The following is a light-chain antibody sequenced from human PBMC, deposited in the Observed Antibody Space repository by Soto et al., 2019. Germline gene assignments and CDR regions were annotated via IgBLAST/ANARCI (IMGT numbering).Light chain of an antibody. CDR3: SLYAGLNNFV. Sequence: QSVLTQPPSASGSPGQSVTISCTGTSSNVGGYNYVSWYQQHPGKAPQLMLYEVTNPPSGVPDRFSGSKSGYTASLTVAGLQAEDEAYYYRSLYAGLNNFVFGTGTKLTVL. CDR2: EVT. V-gene: IGLV2-8*01. CDR1: SSNVGGYNY. J-gene: IGLJ1*01.